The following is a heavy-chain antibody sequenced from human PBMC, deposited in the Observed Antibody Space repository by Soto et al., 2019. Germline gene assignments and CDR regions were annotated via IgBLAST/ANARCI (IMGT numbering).Heavy chain of an antibody. CDR2: MNPNSGNT. CDR1: GYTFTSYD. J-gene: IGHJ4*02. V-gene: IGHV1-8*01. D-gene: IGHD3-3*01. Sequence: ASVKVSCKASGYTFTSYDINWVRQATGQGLELMGWMNPNSGNTGYAQKFQGRVTMTRKTSISTAYMELSSLRSEDTAVYYCAYSRSYDFWSGSQSLEYWGQGTMVTVSS. CDR3: AYSRSYDFWSGSQSLEY.